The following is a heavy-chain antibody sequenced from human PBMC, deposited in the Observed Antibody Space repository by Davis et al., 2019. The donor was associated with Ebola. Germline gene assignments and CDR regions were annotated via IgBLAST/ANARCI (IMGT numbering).Heavy chain of an antibody. CDR1: GYTFTGYY. V-gene: IGHV1-2*02. CDR2: INPNSCGK. CDR3: ARVVGYCSGGSCRSFDY. J-gene: IGHJ4*02. D-gene: IGHD2-15*01. Sequence: ASVEVSCKASGYTFTGYYMHWGRQAPGQGLEWMGWINPNSCGKNYAQKFQGRVTMTRDTSISTAYMELSRLRSDDTAVYYCARVVGYCSGGSCRSFDYWGQGTLVTVSS.